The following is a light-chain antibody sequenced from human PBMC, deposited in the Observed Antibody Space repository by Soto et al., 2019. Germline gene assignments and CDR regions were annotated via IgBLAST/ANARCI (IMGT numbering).Light chain of an antibody. Sequence: QSALTQPASVSGSPGQSITISCTGTSGDIGSYNRVSWYQQHPGKAPKLLIYGNSNRPSGVPDRFSGSKSGTSASLAITGLQAEDEADYYCQSYDSSLSGWVFGGGTKVTVL. V-gene: IGLV2-14*03. CDR2: GNS. CDR1: SGDIGSYNR. CDR3: QSYDSSLSGWV. J-gene: IGLJ3*02.